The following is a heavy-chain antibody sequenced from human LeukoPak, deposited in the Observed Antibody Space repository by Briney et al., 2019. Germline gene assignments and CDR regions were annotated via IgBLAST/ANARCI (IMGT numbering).Heavy chain of an antibody. CDR3: ARAYGYCPNGVCYPFDY. V-gene: IGHV3-21*01. Sequence: PGGSLRLSCAASGFTFGSYSLNWVRQAPGKGLEWISSISSSGSYIYYADSVKGRFTISRDNAKNSLYLQMNSLRAEDTAVYYCARAYGYCPNGVCYPFDYWGQGTLVTVSS. CDR1: GFTFGSYS. CDR2: ISSSGSYI. J-gene: IGHJ4*02. D-gene: IGHD2-8*01.